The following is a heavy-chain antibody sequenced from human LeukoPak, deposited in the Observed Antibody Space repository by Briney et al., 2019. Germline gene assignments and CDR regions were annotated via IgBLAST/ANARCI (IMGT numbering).Heavy chain of an antibody. CDR2: IIADSGTT. CDR1: GFTFSTKS. CDR3: ASRDYFDY. Sequence: GGSLRLSCAVSGFTFSTKSMNWVRQAPGKGLEWVSYIIADSGTTYYADSVKGRFTISRDNAKNSLYLQMNSLRDEDTAVYYCASRDYFDYWGQGTLVTVSS. V-gene: IGHV3-48*02. J-gene: IGHJ4*02.